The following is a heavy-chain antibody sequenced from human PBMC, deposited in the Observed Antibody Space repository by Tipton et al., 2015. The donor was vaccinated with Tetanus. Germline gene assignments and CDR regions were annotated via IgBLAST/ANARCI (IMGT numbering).Heavy chain of an antibody. CDR3: ARDFWYCGGDCYSGLEDY. D-gene: IGHD2-21*02. Sequence: QSGAEVKKPGASVKVSCKASGYTFTGYYMHWVRQAPGQGLEWMGRINPNSGGTNYAQKFQGRVTMTRDTSISTAYMELSRLRSDDTAVYYCARDFWYCGGDCYSGLEDYWGQGTLVTVSS. CDR1: GYTFTGYY. V-gene: IGHV1-2*06. CDR2: INPNSGGT. J-gene: IGHJ4*02.